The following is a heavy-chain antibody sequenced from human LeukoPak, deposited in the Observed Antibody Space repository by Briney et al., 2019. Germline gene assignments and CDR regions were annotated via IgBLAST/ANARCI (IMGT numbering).Heavy chain of an antibody. CDR3: ARSVSWGLLVRDDAIDI. V-gene: IGHV4-59*08. CDR1: GGSISSYH. Sequence: KASETVYVTCTVSGGSISSYHWIWIRQPPGKGLERIGYIHYSGSTNYNPSLKSRVSTSVDTSKKQFSLKLRSVTAADTAVYYCARSVSWGLLVRDDAIDIWVQGTMVTVSS. D-gene: IGHD2-21*01. CDR2: IHYSGST. J-gene: IGHJ3*02.